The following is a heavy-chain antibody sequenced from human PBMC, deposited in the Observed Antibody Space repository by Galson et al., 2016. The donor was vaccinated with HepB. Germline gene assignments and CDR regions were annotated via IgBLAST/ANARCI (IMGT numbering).Heavy chain of an antibody. CDR1: GGSIRSYY. D-gene: IGHD3-22*01. V-gene: IGHV4-59*01. CDR3: ASHSSGYYSSFDY. CDR2: IYYSEST. Sequence: ETLSLTCTVSGGSIRSYYWTWIRQPPGKGLEWIGYIYYSESTNYNPSLKSRVTISLDTSKNQFSLKLSSVTAADTAVYYCASHSSGYYSSFDYWGQGTLVTVSS. J-gene: IGHJ4*02.